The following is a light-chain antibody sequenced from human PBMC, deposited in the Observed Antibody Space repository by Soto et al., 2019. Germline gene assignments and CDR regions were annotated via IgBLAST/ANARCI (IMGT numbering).Light chain of an antibody. Sequence: QSVLTQPRSVSGSPGQSVTISCTGTSCDVGGYNYVSWYQQHPGKAPKLMIYDVSKRPSGVPDRFSGSKSGNTASLTISGLQAEDEADYYCCSYAGSYTWVFGGGTKVTVL. CDR3: CSYAGSYTWV. CDR1: SCDVGGYNY. J-gene: IGLJ2*01. CDR2: DVS. V-gene: IGLV2-11*01.